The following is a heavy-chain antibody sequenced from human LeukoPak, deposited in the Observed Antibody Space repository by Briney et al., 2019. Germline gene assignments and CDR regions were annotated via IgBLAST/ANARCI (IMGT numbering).Heavy chain of an antibody. V-gene: IGHV1-69*04. J-gene: IGHJ4*02. CDR2: IIPIFGIA. D-gene: IGHD3-22*01. CDR3: ANGGGYYYDSSGYWFDY. Sequence: ASVKVSCTGSVGTFSSYAISWVRQAPGQGLKWMGRIIPIFGIAKYAQKFPGRVTITADKSTSTAYLELSRLRSEDTAVYYGANGGGYYYDSSGYWFDYWGQGTLVTVSS. CDR1: VGTFSSYA.